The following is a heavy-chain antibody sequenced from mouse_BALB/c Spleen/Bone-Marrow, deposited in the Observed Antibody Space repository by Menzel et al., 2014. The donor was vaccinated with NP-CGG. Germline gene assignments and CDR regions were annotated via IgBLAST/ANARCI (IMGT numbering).Heavy chain of an antibody. V-gene: IGHV1S127*01. J-gene: IGHJ1*01. CDR3: TRGDYDWYFYV. CDR2: IDPSDSYT. Sequence: VQLQQSGAELVKPGASVKMSCKASGYTFTSYWTHWVKQRPGQGLEWIGVIDPSDSYTSYNQKFKGKATLTVDTSSSTAYMQLSSLTSEDSAVYYCTRGDYDWYFYVWGAGTTVTVSS. CDR1: GYTFTSYW. D-gene: IGHD2-4*01.